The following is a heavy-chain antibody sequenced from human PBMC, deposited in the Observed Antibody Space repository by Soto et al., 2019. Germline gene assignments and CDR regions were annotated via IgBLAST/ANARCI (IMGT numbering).Heavy chain of an antibody. J-gene: IGHJ4*02. Sequence: GASVRVSCKVSGYTLTELSMHWARQAPGKGLEWMGGFDPEDGETIYAQKFQGRVTMTEDTSTDTAYMELSSLRSEDTAVYYCATGPRMPSRRPNWYYWGQGTLVPVSS. D-gene: IGHD2-2*01. V-gene: IGHV1-24*01. CDR3: ATGPRMPSRRPNWYY. CDR1: GYTLTELS. CDR2: FDPEDGET.